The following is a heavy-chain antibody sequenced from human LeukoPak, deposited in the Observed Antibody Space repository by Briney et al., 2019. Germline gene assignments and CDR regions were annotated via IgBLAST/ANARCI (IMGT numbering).Heavy chain of an antibody. D-gene: IGHD5-12*01. CDR2: IGTHGGER. Sequence: GGSLRLSCAGSGFIFSSYVMHWVRQAPGKGLEWVALIGTHGGERYYADSVKGRFTISRDNSKNTLYLQMNSLRAEDTAVYYCARGGVATAWGQGTLVTVSS. CDR1: GFIFSSYV. CDR3: ARGGVATA. V-gene: IGHV3-30*14. J-gene: IGHJ5*02.